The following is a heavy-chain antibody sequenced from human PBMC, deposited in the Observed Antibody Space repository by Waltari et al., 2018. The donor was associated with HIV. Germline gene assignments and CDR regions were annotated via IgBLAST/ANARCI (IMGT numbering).Heavy chain of an antibody. V-gene: IGHV4-61*08. J-gene: IGHJ4*02. Sequence: QVQLQESGPGLVKPSEPLSLTSSVSGVSVSSGDFYGSWVRQPPGKGLEWIGYIYYSGRSNYNPSLKSRVTMSVDMSKNQFSLKVRTVTAADTAVYYCARLSGGSIPLDYWGPGTLVTVSS. D-gene: IGHD2-2*02. CDR2: IYYSGRS. CDR3: ARLSGGSIPLDY. CDR1: GVSVSSGDFY.